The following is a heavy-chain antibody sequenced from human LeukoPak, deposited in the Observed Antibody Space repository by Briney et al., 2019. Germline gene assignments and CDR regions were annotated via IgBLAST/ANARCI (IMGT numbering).Heavy chain of an antibody. CDR2: IYYSGTT. D-gene: IGHD3-10*01. V-gene: IGHV4-59*01. J-gene: IGHJ5*02. CDR3: ARGEGSSMVRGVIFWFDP. CDR1: GVSISSYY. Sequence: SETLSLTCTVSGVSISSYYWNWIRQPPGKGLEWIGSIYYSGTTNYNPSLKSRVTIPLDTSKTQFSLKLSSVTAVDTAVYYCARGEGSSMVRGVIFWFDPWGQGSLVTVSS.